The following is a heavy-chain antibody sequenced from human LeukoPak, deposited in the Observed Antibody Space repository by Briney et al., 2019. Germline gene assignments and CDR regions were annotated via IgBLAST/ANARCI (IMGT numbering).Heavy chain of an antibody. CDR2: IGSSGSTV. Sequence: GGSLRLSCAASGFTFSNYGMPWVRQAPGKGLEWVSYIGSSGSTVYYADSVKGRFTISRDNAKKSLYMQMESLRDEDTAIYYCARDTLEYSNSPDALDIWGQGTMVTVSS. CDR1: GFTFSNYG. V-gene: IGHV3-48*02. D-gene: IGHD4-23*01. CDR3: ARDTLEYSNSPDALDI. J-gene: IGHJ3*02.